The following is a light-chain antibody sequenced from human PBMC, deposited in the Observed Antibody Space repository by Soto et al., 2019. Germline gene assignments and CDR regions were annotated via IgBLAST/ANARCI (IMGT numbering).Light chain of an antibody. Sequence: QSVLTQSPSASASLGASVKLTCTLSSGHSSYAIAWHQQQPEKGPRYLMKLNSDGSHSKGDGIPDRFSGSSSGAGRYLAISSLQSEDEADYYCQTWGRGIHVVFGGGTNLTVL. J-gene: IGLJ2*01. V-gene: IGLV4-69*01. CDR3: QTWGRGIHVV. CDR1: SGHSSYA. CDR2: LNSDGSH.